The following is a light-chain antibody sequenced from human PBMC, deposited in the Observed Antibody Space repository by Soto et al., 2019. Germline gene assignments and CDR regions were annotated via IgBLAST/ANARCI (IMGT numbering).Light chain of an antibody. Sequence: DIQLTQSTSLLSASVGDRVTITCRASHDISTYLAWYQQKPGKAPKLMIYEASTLQSGVPSRFSGSGSGTEFTLTISGLLPEDFATYHCQQLNTLPFTFGQGTRLDTK. CDR2: EAS. J-gene: IGKJ5*01. V-gene: IGKV1-9*01. CDR3: QQLNTLPFT. CDR1: HDISTY.